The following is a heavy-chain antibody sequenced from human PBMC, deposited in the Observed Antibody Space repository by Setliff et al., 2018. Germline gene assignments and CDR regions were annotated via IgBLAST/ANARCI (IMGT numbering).Heavy chain of an antibody. V-gene: IGHV4-61*02. CDR2: IYTSGAT. CDR3: RFWSGYYKNDY. J-gene: IGHJ4*02. Sequence: SETLSLTCTVSGASLRSGSYYWSWIRQPAGKGLEWIGRIYTSGATTYSPSLKSRVSISADTSKNLLSLTLKSVTAADTAVYYCRFWSGYYKNDYWGQGTLVTVSS. D-gene: IGHD3-3*01. CDR1: GASLRSGSYY.